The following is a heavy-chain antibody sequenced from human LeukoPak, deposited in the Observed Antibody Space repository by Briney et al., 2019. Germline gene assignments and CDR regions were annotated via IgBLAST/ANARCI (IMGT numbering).Heavy chain of an antibody. CDR2: IIPEFDEA. CDR1: GGILSKWS. D-gene: IGHD5-18*01. J-gene: IGHJ4*02. V-gene: IGHV1-69*13. Sequence: SVKVSCKASGGILSKWSISWVRQAPGQGLEWVGTIIPEFDEAHYAQKLQGRVTISADDSATAAYMELRSLRSDDTAVHYCASGGVTVYSYGPDYWGQGTLVAVSS. CDR3: ASGGVTVYSYGPDY.